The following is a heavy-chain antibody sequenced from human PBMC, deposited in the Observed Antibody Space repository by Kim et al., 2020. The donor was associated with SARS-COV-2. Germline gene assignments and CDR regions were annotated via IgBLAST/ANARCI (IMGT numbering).Heavy chain of an antibody. CDR2: INVDGSST. V-gene: IGHV3-64D*09. CDR1: GFTFSNYY. J-gene: IGHJ4*02. Sequence: GGSLRLSCSASGFTFSNYYMHWVRQAPGKGLEWVSLINVDGSSTEYADSVKGRFTTSRDNSKNTLYLQMSSLKPEDTAGYNCLKGGSGVGPTFDNWGQG. D-gene: IGHD3-10*01. CDR3: LKGGSGVGPTFDN.